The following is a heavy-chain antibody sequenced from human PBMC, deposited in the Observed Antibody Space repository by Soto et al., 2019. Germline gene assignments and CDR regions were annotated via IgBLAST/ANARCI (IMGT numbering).Heavy chain of an antibody. J-gene: IGHJ6*02. V-gene: IGHV1-2*04. Sequence: ASVKVSCKASGYSFTDYHIHWVRQAPGQGLEWLGRINPKSGVTSTAQKFQGWVTMTTDTSISTASMELTRLTSDDTAIYYCARGDSTDCSNGVCSFFYNHDMDVWGQGTTVTVSS. D-gene: IGHD2-8*01. CDR3: ARGDSTDCSNGVCSFFYNHDMDV. CDR2: INPKSGVT. CDR1: GYSFTDYH.